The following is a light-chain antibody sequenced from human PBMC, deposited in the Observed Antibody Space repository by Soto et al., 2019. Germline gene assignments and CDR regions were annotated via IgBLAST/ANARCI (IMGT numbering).Light chain of an antibody. Sequence: AIQITHSPASLSASVGDRVTITCRASQGIRKDLGWYQQKPGKAPNLLIYGASSLQRGVPSRFSGSGSGTDFTLTISSLQPEDFATYYCLQDYNYPRTFGQGTKVDIK. J-gene: IGKJ1*01. CDR2: GAS. CDR3: LQDYNYPRT. CDR1: QGIRKD. V-gene: IGKV1-6*01.